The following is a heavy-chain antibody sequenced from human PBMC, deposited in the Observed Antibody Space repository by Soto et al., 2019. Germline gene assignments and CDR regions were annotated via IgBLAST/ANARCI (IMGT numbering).Heavy chain of an antibody. CDR1: GYTFTSYG. J-gene: IGHJ4*02. CDR3: ARDLSSYSSSWYPFDY. Sequence: ASVKVSCKASGYTFTSYGISWVRQAPGQGLEWMGWISAYNGNTNYAQKLQGRVTMTTDTSTSTAYMELRSLRSDDTAVYYCARDLSSYSSSWYPFDYWGQGTLVTV. CDR2: ISAYNGNT. D-gene: IGHD6-13*01. V-gene: IGHV1-18*01.